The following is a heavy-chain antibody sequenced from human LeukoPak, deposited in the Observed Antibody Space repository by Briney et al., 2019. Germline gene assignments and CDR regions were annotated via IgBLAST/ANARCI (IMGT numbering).Heavy chain of an antibody. CDR1: GGSISSGSYY. J-gene: IGHJ4*02. V-gene: IGHV4-61*02. CDR2: IYTSGST. CDR3: AREAHNPYYYDSSGYYWELDY. D-gene: IGHD3-22*01. Sequence: SQTLSLTCTVSGGSISSGSYYWSWIRQPAGKGLEWIGRIYTSGSTNYNPSLKSRVTISVDTSKNQFSLKLSSVTAADTAVYYCAREAHNPYYYDSSGYYWELDYWGQGTLVTVSS.